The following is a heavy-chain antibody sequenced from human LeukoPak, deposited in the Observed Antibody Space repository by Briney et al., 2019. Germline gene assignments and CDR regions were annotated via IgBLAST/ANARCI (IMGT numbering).Heavy chain of an antibody. CDR1: GFIFSSYA. J-gene: IGHJ6*02. D-gene: IGHD3-9*01. CDR2: ISGSGGST. V-gene: IGHV3-23*01. CDR3: TRDLMDYDVSTGLHHYYMDV. Sequence: PGGSLRLSCAASGFIFSSYAMSWVRQAPGKGLEWVSAISGSGGSTFYADSVKGRFTISRDNAKNTLFLQMNTLGVGDTAVYYCTRDLMDYDVSTGLHHYYMDVWGRGTTVTVSS.